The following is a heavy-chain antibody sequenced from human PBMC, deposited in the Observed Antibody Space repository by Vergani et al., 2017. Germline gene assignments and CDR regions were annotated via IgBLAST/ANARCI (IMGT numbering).Heavy chain of an antibody. J-gene: IGHJ5*02. CDR3: ARHSXVEWLVKLGWIDP. CDR2: IYYSGST. V-gene: IGHV4-39*01. CDR1: GASIRSSNYY. Sequence: QLQLQESGPGLVKPSATLTLTCSVSGASIRSSNYYWGWIRQPPGKGLEWIASIYYSGSTYYIPSLKSRVTISVDTSKNQFSLKLSSVTAADTAVYFCARHSXVEWLVKLGWIDPWGQGILVTVSS. D-gene: IGHD6-19*01.